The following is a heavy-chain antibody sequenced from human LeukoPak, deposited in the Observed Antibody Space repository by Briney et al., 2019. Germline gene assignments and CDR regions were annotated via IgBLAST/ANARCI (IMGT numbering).Heavy chain of an antibody. D-gene: IGHD1-26*01. CDR2: IHHNGTR. V-gene: IGHV4-4*02. J-gene: IGHJ4*02. CDR1: VGSISSGNW. CDR3: ARHAGATRGVHFDY. Sequence: SGTLSLTCGVSVGSISSGNWWSWVRQSPGKGLEWIGEIHHNGTRNYNPSLKSRVTISADTFKNHFSLILTSLTAADTAVYYCARHAGATRGVHFDYWGQGALVTVSS.